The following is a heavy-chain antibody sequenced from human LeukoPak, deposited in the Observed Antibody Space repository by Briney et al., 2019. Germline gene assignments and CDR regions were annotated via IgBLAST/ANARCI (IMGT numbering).Heavy chain of an antibody. D-gene: IGHD2-2*01. Sequence: GGSLRLSCAASGFIFSNSWMHWVSQAPEKGLEWVADIKCDGSEKCYVDSVKGRLTISRDNAKNSLYLQVNSLRAEDMTVYYCVRGVGSSTSCYVRAFDIWGQGTMVTVSS. V-gene: IGHV3-52*01. J-gene: IGHJ3*02. CDR1: GFIFSNSW. CDR2: IKCDGSEK. CDR3: VRGVGSSTSCYVRAFDI.